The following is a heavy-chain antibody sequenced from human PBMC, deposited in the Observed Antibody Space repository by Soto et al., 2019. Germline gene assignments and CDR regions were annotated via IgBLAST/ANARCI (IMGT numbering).Heavy chain of an antibody. D-gene: IGHD3-10*01. CDR1: GVSISIDNW. J-gene: IGHJ4*02. CDR3: TRLFLFRGIIIPGM. CDR2: IYYSGSP. Sequence: QVQLQESGPGVVKPSGTLSLTCAVSGVSISIDNWWSWVRQPPGKGLEWIGEIYYSGSPNYNPSLQSRVSISVDKSKNQLSLNLTSVTAADTAVYYCTRLFLFRGIIIPGMWGQGALVTVSS. V-gene: IGHV4-4*02.